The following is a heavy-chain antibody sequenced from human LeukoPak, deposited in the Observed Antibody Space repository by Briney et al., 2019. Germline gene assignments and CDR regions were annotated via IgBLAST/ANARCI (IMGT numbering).Heavy chain of an antibody. CDR3: ARDKGGLDY. J-gene: IGHJ4*02. CDR2: TYYRSKWCN. D-gene: IGHD2-15*01. CDR1: GDSVSSNSVA. V-gene: IGHV6-1*01. Sequence: NPSQTLSLTCAISGDSVSSNSVAWNWIRQSPSRGLEWLGRTYYRSKWCNEYAESVKSRINIKPDTSRNQSSLQLNSVTPEDTAVYYCARDKGGLDYWGQGTLVTVPS.